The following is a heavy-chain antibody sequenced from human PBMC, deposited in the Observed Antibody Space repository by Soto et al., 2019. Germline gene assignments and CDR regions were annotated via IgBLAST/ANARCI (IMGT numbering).Heavy chain of an antibody. J-gene: IGHJ6*02. V-gene: IGHV4-4*02. CDR3: ARDLRPGYYYYGMDV. CDR1: GDPISSHDW. CDR2: IHHSGGT. Sequence: PSETLSLTCAVSGDPISSHDWWSWVRQPPKKGLEWIAEIHHSGGTNYNPSLMSRATISVDNSKNQFSLNLNSVTAADTAVYYCARDLRPGYYYYGMDVRGQGTTVTVSS.